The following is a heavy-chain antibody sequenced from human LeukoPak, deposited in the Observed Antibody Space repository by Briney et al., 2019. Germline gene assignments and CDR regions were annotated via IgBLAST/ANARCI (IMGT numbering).Heavy chain of an antibody. CDR3: ARQYYYDSSGYSLWYYYYYMDV. Sequence: SVKVSCKASGGTFSSYAISWVRQAPGQGLEWMGGIIPIFGTANYAQKFQGRATITADESTSTAYMELSSLRSEDTAVYYCARQYYYDSSGYSLWYYYYYMDVWGKGTTVTVSS. D-gene: IGHD3-22*01. J-gene: IGHJ6*03. CDR1: GGTFSSYA. CDR2: IIPIFGTA. V-gene: IGHV1-69*01.